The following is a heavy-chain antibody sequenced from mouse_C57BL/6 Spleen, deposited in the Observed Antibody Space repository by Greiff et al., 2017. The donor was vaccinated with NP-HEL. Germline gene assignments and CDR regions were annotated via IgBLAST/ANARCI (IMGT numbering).Heavy chain of an antibody. V-gene: IGHV1-59*01. J-gene: IGHJ3*01. CDR3: ARERGFAY. CDR1: GYTFTSYW. Sequence: QVQLQQPGAELVRPGTSVKLSCKASGYTFTSYWMHWVKQRPGQGLEWIGVIDPSDSYTNYNQKFKGKATLTVDTSSSTAYMQRSSLTSEDSAVYYCARERGFAYWGQGTLVTVAA. CDR2: IDPSDSYT.